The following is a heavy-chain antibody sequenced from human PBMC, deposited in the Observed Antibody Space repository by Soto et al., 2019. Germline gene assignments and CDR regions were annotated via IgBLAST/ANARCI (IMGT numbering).Heavy chain of an antibody. Sequence: GGSLRLSCAASGFTFSSYAMHWVRQAPGKGLEWVAVISYDGSNKYYADSVKGRFTISRDNSKNTLYLQMNSLRAEDTAVYYCARTGTRDYYDSSGYYGDYYYGMDVWGQGTTVTVSS. V-gene: IGHV3-30*04. CDR1: GFTFSSYA. J-gene: IGHJ6*02. CDR2: ISYDGSNK. D-gene: IGHD3-22*01. CDR3: ARTGTRDYYDSSGYYGDYYYGMDV.